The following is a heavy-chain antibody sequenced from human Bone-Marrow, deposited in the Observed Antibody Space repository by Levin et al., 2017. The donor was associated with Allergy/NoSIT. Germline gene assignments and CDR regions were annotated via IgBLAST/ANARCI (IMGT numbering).Heavy chain of an antibody. V-gene: IGHV4-34*01. Sequence: SETLSLTCAVYGGSFSGYYWSWIRQPPGKGLEWIGEINHSGSTNYNPSLKSRVTISVDTSKNQFSLKLSSVTAADTAVYYCARGGVYRVVVAATWFDPWGQGTLVTVSS. CDR1: GGSFSGYY. J-gene: IGHJ5*02. D-gene: IGHD2-15*01. CDR2: INHSGST. CDR3: ARGGVYRVVVAATWFDP.